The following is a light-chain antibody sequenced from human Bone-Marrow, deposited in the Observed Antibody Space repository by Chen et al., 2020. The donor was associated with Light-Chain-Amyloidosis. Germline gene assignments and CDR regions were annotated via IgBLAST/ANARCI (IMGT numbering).Light chain of an antibody. CDR1: QSVSSN. J-gene: IGKJ4*01. CDR3: QQYNGLT. V-gene: IGKV3-15*01. CDR2: GAS. Sequence: EIVMTQSPATLSVSPGERATLSCSASQSVSSNLAWYQQKPGQAPRLLIYGASTRATGIPARFSGSGSGTEFTLTISSMQSEDFAVYYCQQYNGLTFGGGTKVEIK.